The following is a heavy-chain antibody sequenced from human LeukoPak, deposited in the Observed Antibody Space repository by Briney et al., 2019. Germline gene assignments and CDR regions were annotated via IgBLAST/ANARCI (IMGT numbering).Heavy chain of an antibody. J-gene: IGHJ4*02. V-gene: IGHV3-23*01. CDR1: GFIFSNYG. Sequence: PGGSLRLSCAASGFIFSNYGMNWVRQAPGKGLEWVAAISASGSATSYADSVKGRFTISRDNSKNTLYLQMNSLRAEDTAVYYCAKEDVAVAGSFDYWGQGTLVTVSS. D-gene: IGHD6-19*01. CDR3: AKEDVAVAGSFDY. CDR2: ISASGSAT.